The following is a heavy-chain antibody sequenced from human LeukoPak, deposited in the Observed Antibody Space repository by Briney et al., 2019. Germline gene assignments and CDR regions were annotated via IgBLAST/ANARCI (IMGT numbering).Heavy chain of an antibody. V-gene: IGHV4-59*01. Sequence: SETLSLTCTVSGGSINAYYWSWIRQPPGKGLEWIGYVYHSGSANYNPSLKSRVTMSVDTSNNQFSLKLSSVTAADTAMYYCAREGDYYDSGGYYRIDFWGQGTLVTVSS. D-gene: IGHD3-22*01. J-gene: IGHJ4*02. CDR1: GGSINAYY. CDR3: AREGDYYDSGGYYRIDF. CDR2: VYHSGSA.